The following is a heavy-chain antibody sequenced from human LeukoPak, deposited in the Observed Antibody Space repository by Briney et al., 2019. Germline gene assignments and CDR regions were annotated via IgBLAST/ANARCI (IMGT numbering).Heavy chain of an antibody. Sequence: ASVKVSCKASGYTFTGYYMHWVRQAPGQGLEWMGWINPNSGGTNYAQKFQGGVTMTRDTSISTAYMELSRLRSDDTAVYYCARDRYDILTGYPDYWGQGTLVTVSS. V-gene: IGHV1-2*02. D-gene: IGHD3-9*01. CDR3: ARDRYDILTGYPDY. CDR1: GYTFTGYY. J-gene: IGHJ4*02. CDR2: INPNSGGT.